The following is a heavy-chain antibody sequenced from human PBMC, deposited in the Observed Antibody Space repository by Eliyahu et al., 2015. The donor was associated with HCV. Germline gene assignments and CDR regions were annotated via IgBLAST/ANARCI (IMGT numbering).Heavy chain of an antibody. Sequence: EVQLVESGGGLVKPGGSLRLSCAASGFTFSSYSMNWVRQAPGKGLEWVSSISSSSSYIYYADSVKGRFTISRDNAKNSLYLQMNSLRAEDTAVYYCARDPTGSRPIGAFDIWGQGTMVTVSS. D-gene: IGHD2-15*01. J-gene: IGHJ3*02. CDR3: ARDPTGSRPIGAFDI. CDR2: ISSSSSYI. CDR1: GFTFSSYS. V-gene: IGHV3-21*01.